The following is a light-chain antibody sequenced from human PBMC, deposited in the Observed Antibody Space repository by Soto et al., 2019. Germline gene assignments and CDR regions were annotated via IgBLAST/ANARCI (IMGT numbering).Light chain of an antibody. CDR2: AAS. CDR1: QNINMY. J-gene: IGKJ1*01. V-gene: IGKV1-39*01. CDR3: QQSFGTTWT. Sequence: DIQMTQSPSALSASVDDTVTITCRASQNINMYLNWYQQNPGKAPKLLIYAASRLQSGVPPRFSGSGYWTEFSLTISGLQPEDFATYYCQQSFGTTWTFGQGTRVE.